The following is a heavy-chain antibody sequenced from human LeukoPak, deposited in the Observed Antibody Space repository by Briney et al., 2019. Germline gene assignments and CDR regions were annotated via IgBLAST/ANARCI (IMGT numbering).Heavy chain of an antibody. V-gene: IGHV4-30-4*01. D-gene: IGHD6-19*01. Sequence: PSQTLSLTCTVSGGSISSGDYYWSWIRQPPGKGLEWIGEINHSGSTNYNPSLKSRVTISVDTSKNQFSLKLSSVTAADTAVYYCARGASGWYRGFDYWGQGTLVTVSS. CDR1: GGSISSGDYY. J-gene: IGHJ4*02. CDR3: ARGASGWYRGFDY. CDR2: INHSGST.